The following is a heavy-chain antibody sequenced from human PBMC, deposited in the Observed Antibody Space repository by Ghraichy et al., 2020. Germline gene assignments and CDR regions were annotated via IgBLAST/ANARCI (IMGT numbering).Heavy chain of an antibody. V-gene: IGHV4-61*01. Sequence: ESLNISCTVSGGSVSSGSYYWSWIRQPPGKGLEWIGYIYYSGSTNYNPSLKSRVTISVDTSKNQFSLKLSSVTAADTAVYYCARVGDSSSWYGDAFDIWGQGTMVTVSS. D-gene: IGHD6-13*01. J-gene: IGHJ3*02. CDR3: ARVGDSSSWYGDAFDI. CDR2: IYYSGST. CDR1: GGSVSSGSYY.